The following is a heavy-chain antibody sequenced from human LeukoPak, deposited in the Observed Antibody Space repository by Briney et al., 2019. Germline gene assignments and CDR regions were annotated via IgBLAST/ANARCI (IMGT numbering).Heavy chain of an antibody. Sequence: GGPLRLSCAASGFTFSSYWMHWVRQGPGRGLVWVSRINSDGSSANYADSVMGRFTISRDNAKNTLYLQMNSLRAEDTAVYYCARGYSSLDPWGQGTLVTVSS. V-gene: IGHV3-74*01. J-gene: IGHJ5*02. CDR3: ARGYSSLDP. CDR1: GFTFSSYW. D-gene: IGHD6-19*01. CDR2: INSDGSSA.